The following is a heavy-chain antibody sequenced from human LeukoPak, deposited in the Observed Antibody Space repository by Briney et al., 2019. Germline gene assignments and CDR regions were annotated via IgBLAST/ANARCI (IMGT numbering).Heavy chain of an antibody. CDR1: GGSISSYY. V-gene: IGHV4-4*07. Sequence: PSETLSLTCTVSGGSISSYYWSWIRQPAGKGLEWIGRIYTSGSTNYNPSLKSRVTMSVDTSKNQFSLKLSSVTAADTAVYYCARSGDSGFVGLLHYYYYGMDVWGQGTTVTVSS. D-gene: IGHD5-12*01. J-gene: IGHJ6*02. CDR2: IYTSGST. CDR3: ARSGDSGFVGLLHYYYYGMDV.